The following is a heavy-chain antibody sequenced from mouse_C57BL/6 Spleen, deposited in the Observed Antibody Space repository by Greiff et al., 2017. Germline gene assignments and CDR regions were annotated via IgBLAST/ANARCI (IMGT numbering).Heavy chain of an antibody. CDR2: IYPGDGDT. D-gene: IGHD2-4*01. J-gene: IGHJ4*01. CDR3: ARSPYDYEYYAMDY. Sequence: QVQLQQSGAELVKPGASVKISCKASGYAFSSYWMNWVKQRPGKGLEWIGQIYPGDGDTNYNGKFKGKATLTADKSSSTAYMQLSSLTSEDSAVYYCARSPYDYEYYAMDYWGQGTSVTVSS. CDR1: GYAFSSYW. V-gene: IGHV1-80*01.